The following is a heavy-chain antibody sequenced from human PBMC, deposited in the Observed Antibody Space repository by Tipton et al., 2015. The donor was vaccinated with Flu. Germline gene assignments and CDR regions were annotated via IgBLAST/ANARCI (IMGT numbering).Heavy chain of an antibody. CDR3: ARSTYYYGSGSSDY. V-gene: IGHV4-38-2*01. J-gene: IGHJ4*02. CDR1: GYSISGGYY. Sequence: TLSLTCAVSGYSISGGYYWGWIRQPPGKGLEWIGSISHSASTYYNPSLKSRVTISVDTPKNQISLKLTPVTAADTAVYYCARSTYYYGSGSSDYWGQGTLVTVSS. CDR2: ISHSAST. D-gene: IGHD3-10*01.